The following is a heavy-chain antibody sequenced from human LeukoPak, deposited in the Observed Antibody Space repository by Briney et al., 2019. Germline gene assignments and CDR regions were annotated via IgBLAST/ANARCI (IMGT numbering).Heavy chain of an antibody. Sequence: SDTLPHPRSVSWCPISNYLWSLVRQPPRKGPDWIGYMYYNGRTHYNPSLKSRVTISVDTSKNQFSLKLSSVTAADTAVYYCARTFSESYYYYGMDVWGQGTTVTVSS. CDR2: MYYNGRT. CDR1: WCPISNYL. CDR3: ARTFSESYYYYGMDV. D-gene: IGHD1-26*01. J-gene: IGHJ6*02. V-gene: IGHV4-59*07.